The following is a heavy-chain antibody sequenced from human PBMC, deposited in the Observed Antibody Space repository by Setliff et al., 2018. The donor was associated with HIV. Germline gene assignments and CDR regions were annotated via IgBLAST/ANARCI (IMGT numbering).Heavy chain of an antibody. V-gene: IGHV3-33*08. CDR3: ARDYLYYNLYNGSPVYGMDV. D-gene: IGHD3-3*01. CDR1: GFTVSSNY. J-gene: IGHJ6*02. Sequence: SLRLSCAASGFTVSSNYMSWVRQAPGKGLEWVAVMSTGGGIKICADSVKGRFTISRDNSKNSLYLQMNSLRVEDTAVYYCARDYLYYNLYNGSPVYGMDVWGQGATVTVSS. CDR2: MSTGGGIK.